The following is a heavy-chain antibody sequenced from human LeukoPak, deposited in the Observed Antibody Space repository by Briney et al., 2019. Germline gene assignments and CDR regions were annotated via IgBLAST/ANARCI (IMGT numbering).Heavy chain of an antibody. D-gene: IGHD2/OR15-2a*01. CDR2: ISGSGGSK. Sequence: AGGSLRLSCAASGFTFSSSAMSWVRQAPGKGLEWVSGISGSGGSKYYAGSVKGRFTISRDNSKNTLYLQMNSLRAEDTAVYYCAKDRGSGYYFTVYYFDYWGQGTLVTVSS. V-gene: IGHV3-23*01. J-gene: IGHJ4*02. CDR1: GFTFSSSA. CDR3: AKDRGSGYYFTVYYFDY.